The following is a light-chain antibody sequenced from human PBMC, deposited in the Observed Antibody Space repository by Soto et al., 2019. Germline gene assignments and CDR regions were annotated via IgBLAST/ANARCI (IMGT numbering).Light chain of an antibody. CDR2: GAS. V-gene: IGKV3-15*01. CDR3: QQHDNWPRT. J-gene: IGKJ1*01. CDR1: QSVSNN. Sequence: EIVMTQSPATLPVSPGDRATLSCRASQSVSNNVAWYQQKPGQAPRHLIRGASTRATGFPARFSGSGSGTEFTLTISSLQSEDLAVYYCQQHDNWPRTFGQGTKVEIK.